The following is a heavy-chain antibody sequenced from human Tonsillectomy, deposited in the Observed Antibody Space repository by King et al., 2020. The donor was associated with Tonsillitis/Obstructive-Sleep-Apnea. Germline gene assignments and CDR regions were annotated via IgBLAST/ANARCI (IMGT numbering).Heavy chain of an antibody. V-gene: IGHV3-21*01. CDR3: AKNXRXXTPXQLDXFXX. D-gene: IGHD1-1*01. Sequence: VQLVESGGGLVKPGGSLRLSCAASGFTFSSYSMNWVRQAPGKGLEWVSSITSSSSYIFYADSVKGRFTISRDNAKNSLYLQMNSLRAEDTAVYYCAKNXRXXTPXQLDXFXXXXQGTMVTVSS. CDR2: ITSSSSYI. CDR1: GFTFSSYS. J-gene: IGHJ3*02.